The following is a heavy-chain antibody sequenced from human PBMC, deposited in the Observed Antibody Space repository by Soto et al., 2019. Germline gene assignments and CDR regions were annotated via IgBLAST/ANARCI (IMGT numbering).Heavy chain of an antibody. D-gene: IGHD2-21*02. J-gene: IGHJ4*02. CDR3: AHNCGVDCHSVVFY. CDR1: GFTFSNYA. V-gene: IGHV3-23*01. Sequence: EVQLLESGGGLVQPGGSLRLSCAASGFTFSNYAMSWVRQAPGKGLEWVSGISGGGGSSYYADSVKGRFTISRDNSKNTLYLQMNRLSAEDTAVYYFAHNCGVDCHSVVFYWGQGTLVIVSS. CDR2: ISGGGGSS.